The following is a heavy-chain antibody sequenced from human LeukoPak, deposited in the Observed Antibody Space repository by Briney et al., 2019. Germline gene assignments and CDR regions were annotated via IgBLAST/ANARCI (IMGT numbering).Heavy chain of an antibody. CDR3: ARDQLSYCDGDCP. D-gene: IGHD2-21*02. Sequence: GGSLRLSCAASGFTVSSNYMSWVRQAPGKGLEWVSVIYSGGSTYYADSVKGRFTISRDNRKNTVYLQMNSLRAEDTAVYYCARDQLSYCDGDCPWGQGTLVTVSS. J-gene: IGHJ5*02. V-gene: IGHV3-53*01. CDR2: IYSGGST. CDR1: GFTVSSNY.